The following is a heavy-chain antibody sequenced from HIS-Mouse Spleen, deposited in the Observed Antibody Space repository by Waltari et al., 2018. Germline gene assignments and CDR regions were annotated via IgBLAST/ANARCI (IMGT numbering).Heavy chain of an antibody. CDR2: INPNSGGT. J-gene: IGHJ4*02. Sequence: QLQLVQSGAEVKKPGASVKVPCRPSGHTFTGYYMHRVRQAPGQGLEWMGWINPNSGGTNYAQKFQGRVTMTRDTSISTAYMELSRLRSDDTAVYYCARTGVTGYYFDYWGKGTLVTVSS. CDR3: ARTGVTGYYFDY. CDR1: GHTFTGYY. D-gene: IGHD1-20*01. V-gene: IGHV1-2*02.